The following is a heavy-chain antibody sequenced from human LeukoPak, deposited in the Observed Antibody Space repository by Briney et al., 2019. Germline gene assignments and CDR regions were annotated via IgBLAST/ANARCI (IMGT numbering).Heavy chain of an antibody. CDR3: ARDLRRPVPFGELFLPNSD. V-gene: IGHV3-7*01. CDR2: IKQDGSEK. D-gene: IGHD3-10*01. J-gene: IGHJ4*02. Sequence: PGGSLRLSCAASGFTFSSYWMSWLRQAPGKGLEWVANIKQDGSEKYYVDSVKGRFTISRDNAKNSLYLQMNSLRAEDTAVYYCARDLRRPVPFGELFLPNSDWGQGTLVTVSS. CDR1: GFTFSSYW.